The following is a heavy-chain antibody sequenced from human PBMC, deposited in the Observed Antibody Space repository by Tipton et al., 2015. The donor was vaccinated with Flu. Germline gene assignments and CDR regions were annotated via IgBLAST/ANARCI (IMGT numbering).Heavy chain of an antibody. Sequence: AVSEFTFSTYTMHWVRQAPGKGLEYVSAISGNGVSTYYASSVKGRFTISRDNSKNTLYLQMGSLRAEDMAVYYCARERGGGYGDYWGQGTLVTVSS. J-gene: IGHJ4*02. V-gene: IGHV3-64*01. CDR1: EFTFSTYT. D-gene: IGHD2-15*01. CDR2: ISGNGVST. CDR3: ARERGGGYGDY.